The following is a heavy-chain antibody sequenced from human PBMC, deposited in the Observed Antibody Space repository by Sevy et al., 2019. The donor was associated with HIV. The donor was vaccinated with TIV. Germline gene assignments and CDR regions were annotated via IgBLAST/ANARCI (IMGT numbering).Heavy chain of an antibody. CDR3: VKGPITMIVVPQSYFDY. D-gene: IGHD3-22*01. V-gene: IGHV3-64D*06. J-gene: IGHJ4*02. CDR2: ISSNGGST. Sequence: GGSLRLSCSASGFTFSSYAMHWVRQAPGKGLEYVSAISSNGGSTYYADSVKGRFTISRDISKNTLYLQMSSLRAEDTAVYYCVKGPITMIVVPQSYFDYWGQGTMVTVSS. CDR1: GFTFSSYA.